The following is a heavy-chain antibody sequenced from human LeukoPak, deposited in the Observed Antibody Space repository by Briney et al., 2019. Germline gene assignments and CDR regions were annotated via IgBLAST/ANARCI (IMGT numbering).Heavy chain of an antibody. V-gene: IGHV3-48*03. CDR1: GFTFSSYD. Sequence: GSLRLSCAASGFTFSSYDMHWVRQAPGKGLEWVSYISSSGSTIYYADSVKGRFTISRDNAKNSLYLQMNSLRAEDTAVYYCARVTKGLHYGLDIWGQGTMVTVFS. J-gene: IGHJ3*02. CDR3: ARVTKGLHYGLDI. CDR2: ISSSGSTI. D-gene: IGHD3-10*01.